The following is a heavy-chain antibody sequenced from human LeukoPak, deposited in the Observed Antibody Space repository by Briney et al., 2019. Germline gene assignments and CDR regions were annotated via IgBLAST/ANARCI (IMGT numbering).Heavy chain of an antibody. CDR2: ISYDGSNK. CDR3: ASGGSYSRGSHFDY. Sequence: GSLRLSCAASGFTLSSYAMHWVRQAPGKGLEWVAVISYDGSNKYYADSVKGRFTISRDNSRNTLYLQMNSLRAEDTAVYYCASGGSYSRGSHFDYWGQGTLVTVSS. J-gene: IGHJ4*02. D-gene: IGHD1-26*01. V-gene: IGHV3-30-3*01. CDR1: GFTLSSYA.